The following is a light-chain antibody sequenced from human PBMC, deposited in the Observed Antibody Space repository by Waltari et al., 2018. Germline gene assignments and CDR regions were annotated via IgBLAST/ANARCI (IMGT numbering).Light chain of an antibody. CDR3: SSYISSSTLEL. CDR2: DVS. J-gene: IGLJ2*01. V-gene: IGLV2-14*03. Sequence: QSALTQPASVSGSPGQSITISCTGPSSDVGAYNYVSWYQQPPGKAPKLTIFDVSNRPSGVSNRFSGSKSGNTASLTISGLQAEDEADYYCSSYISSSTLELFGGGTSLTVL. CDR1: SSDVGAYNY.